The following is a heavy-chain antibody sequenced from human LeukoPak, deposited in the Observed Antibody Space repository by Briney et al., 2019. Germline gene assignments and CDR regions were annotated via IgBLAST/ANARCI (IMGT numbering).Heavy chain of an antibody. Sequence: GGSLRLSCAASGFTFSSYSMNWVRQAPGKGLEWVSSISSSSSYIYYADSVKGRFTISRDNAKNSLYLQMNSLRAEDTAVYYCARGIAAAGLDYWGQGTLVAVSS. CDR2: ISSSSSYI. V-gene: IGHV3-21*01. J-gene: IGHJ4*02. CDR3: ARGIAAAGLDY. D-gene: IGHD6-13*01. CDR1: GFTFSSYS.